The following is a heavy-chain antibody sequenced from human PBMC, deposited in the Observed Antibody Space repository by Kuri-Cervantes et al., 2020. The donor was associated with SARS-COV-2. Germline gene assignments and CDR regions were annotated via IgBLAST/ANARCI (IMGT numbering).Heavy chain of an antibody. D-gene: IGHD3-22*01. V-gene: IGHV6-1*01. CDR2: TYYNSQWYT. CDR1: RESFSSNSAA. CDR3: AREQISLIVLQSGTFAI. Sequence: SQTLSLTCAISRESFSSNSAAWDWIRQSPSRGLEWLGRTYYNSQWYTDYSPSVKSRIIIRSDTSKNHVSLQLNSVTPEDTAVYYCAREQISLIVLQSGTFAIWGQGTMVTVSS. J-gene: IGHJ3*02.